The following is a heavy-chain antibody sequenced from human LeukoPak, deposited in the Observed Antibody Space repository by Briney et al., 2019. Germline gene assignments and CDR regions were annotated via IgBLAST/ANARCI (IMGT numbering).Heavy chain of an antibody. V-gene: IGHV4-59*08. CDR2: IYYSGST. J-gene: IGHJ3*02. CDR1: GGSISSYY. D-gene: IGHD2-8*02. Sequence: SETLSLTCTVSGGSISSYYWSWIRQPPGKGLEWIGYIYYSGSTNYNPSLKSRVTVSVDTSKNQFSLKLSSVTAADTAVYYCARRGPTPNTGAFDIWGQGTMVTVSS. CDR3: ARRGPTPNTGAFDI.